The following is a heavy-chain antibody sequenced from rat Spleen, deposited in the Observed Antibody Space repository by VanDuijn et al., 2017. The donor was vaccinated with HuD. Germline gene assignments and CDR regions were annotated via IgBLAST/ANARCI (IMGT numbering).Heavy chain of an antibody. Sequence: HVQLKESGPGLVQSSQTLSLTCTVSGFSLSSSHVTWVRQPSGKGPEWMGRMWYDGDTVYNSALKSRLSISRDTSKNQVFLKMNSLQTDDTGIYYCTRDENRYNPYYVMDAWGQGASVTVSP. V-gene: IGHV2-63*01. D-gene: IGHD1-5*01. CDR2: MWYDGDT. CDR1: GFSLSSSH. CDR3: TRDENRYNPYYVMDA. J-gene: IGHJ4*01.